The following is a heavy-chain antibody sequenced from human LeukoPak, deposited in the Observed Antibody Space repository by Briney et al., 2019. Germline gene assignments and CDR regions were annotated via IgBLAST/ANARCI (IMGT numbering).Heavy chain of an antibody. V-gene: IGHV3-23*01. CDR3: VRSTDY. CDR2: IAGSDGFT. Sequence: GGSLRLSCAASGFPFSSYAMNWVRQAPGKGLEWVSVIAGSDGFTQYADSVKGRFTISRDNSKNTVYLQMNRLRVEDTALYYCVRSTDYWGQGTLVTVSS. CDR1: GFPFSSYA. J-gene: IGHJ4*02.